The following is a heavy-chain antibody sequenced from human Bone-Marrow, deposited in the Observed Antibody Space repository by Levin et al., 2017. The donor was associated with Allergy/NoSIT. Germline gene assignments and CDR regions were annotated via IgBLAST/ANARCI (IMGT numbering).Heavy chain of an antibody. J-gene: IGHJ4*02. CDR1: GFTFSSYA. CDR2: ISGSGGST. V-gene: IGHV3-23*01. Sequence: GESLKISCAASGFTFSSYAMSWVRQAPGKGLEWVSAISGSGGSTYYADSVKGRFTISRDNSKNTLYLQMNSLRAEDTAVYYCAKDCGSIAVAGPLFGYWGQGTLVTVSS. D-gene: IGHD6-19*01. CDR3: AKDCGSIAVAGPLFGY.